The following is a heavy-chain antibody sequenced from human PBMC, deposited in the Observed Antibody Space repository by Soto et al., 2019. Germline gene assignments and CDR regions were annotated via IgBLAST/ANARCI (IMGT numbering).Heavy chain of an antibody. V-gene: IGHV3-48*01. CDR3: ARAHDITPGPDLSDY. CDR1: GFTFSSYS. Sequence: PGGSLRLSCAASGFTFSSYSMNWVRQAPGKGPEWVSYISSSSSTIYYADSVKGRFTISRDNAKNSLYLQMNSLRAEDTAVYYCARAHDITPGPDLSDYWGQGTLVTVSS. CDR2: ISSSSSTI. J-gene: IGHJ4*02. D-gene: IGHD3-9*01.